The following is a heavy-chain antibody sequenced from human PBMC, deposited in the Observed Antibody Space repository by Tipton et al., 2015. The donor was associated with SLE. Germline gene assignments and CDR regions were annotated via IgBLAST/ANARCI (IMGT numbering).Heavy chain of an antibody. CDR2: IFYSGST. V-gene: IGHV4-38-2*01. Sequence: TLSLTCAVSGYSISSGYYWGWIRQSAGKGLEWIGSIFYSGSTYYNPSLKSRVTISVDTSKNQFSLKLSSVTAADTAVYYCAANIVATRLDYWGQGTLVTVSS. CDR3: AANIVATRLDY. CDR1: GYSISSGYY. J-gene: IGHJ4*02. D-gene: IGHD5-12*01.